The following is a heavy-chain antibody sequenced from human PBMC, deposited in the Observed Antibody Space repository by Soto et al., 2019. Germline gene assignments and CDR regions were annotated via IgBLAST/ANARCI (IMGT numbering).Heavy chain of an antibody. J-gene: IGHJ6*02. CDR1: GFTFSDYY. CDR2: ISSSSSYT. Sequence: QVQLVESGGGLVKPGGSLRLSCAASGFTFSDYYMSWIRQAPGKGLEWVSYISSSSSYTNYADSVKGRFTISRDNAKNXLYLQMNSLRAEDTAVYYCARGGYGDYGEAYGMDVWGQGTTVTVSS. V-gene: IGHV3-11*05. CDR3: ARGGYGDYGEAYGMDV. D-gene: IGHD4-17*01.